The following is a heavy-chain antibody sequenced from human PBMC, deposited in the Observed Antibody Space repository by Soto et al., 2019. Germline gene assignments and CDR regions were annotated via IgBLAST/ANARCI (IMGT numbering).Heavy chain of an antibody. Sequence: GGSLRLSCAASGFTFSSFWMSWVRQAPGKGLEWMANIKQDGSEKNYVDSVKGRFTISRDNAKNSLFLQMNSLRAEDTAVYYCARARCSTSCPYYYYMDVWGKGTTVTVSS. CDR1: GFTFSSFW. J-gene: IGHJ6*03. CDR3: ARARCSTSCPYYYYMDV. V-gene: IGHV3-7*01. D-gene: IGHD2-2*01. CDR2: IKQDGSEK.